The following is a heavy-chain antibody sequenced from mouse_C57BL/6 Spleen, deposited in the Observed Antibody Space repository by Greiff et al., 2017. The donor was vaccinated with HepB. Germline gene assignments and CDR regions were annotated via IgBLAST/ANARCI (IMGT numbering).Heavy chain of an antibody. CDR3: AWGYDSWFAY. V-gene: IGHV1-19*01. Sequence: EVKLVESGPVLVKPGASVKMSCKASGYTFTDYYMNWVKQSHGKSLEWIGVINPYNGGTSYNQKFKGKATLTVDKSSSTAYMELNSLTSEDSAVYYCAWGYDSWFAYWGQGTLVTVSA. J-gene: IGHJ3*01. CDR2: INPYNGGT. CDR1: GYTFTDYY. D-gene: IGHD2-2*01.